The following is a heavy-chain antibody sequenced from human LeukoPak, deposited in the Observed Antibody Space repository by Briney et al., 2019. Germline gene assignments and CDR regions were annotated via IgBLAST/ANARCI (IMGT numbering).Heavy chain of an antibody. D-gene: IGHD3-10*01. Sequence: PGGSLRLSCAASGFTFDDYAMHWVRQAPGKDLEWVSGISWNSGRIGYADSVKGRFTISRDNAKNSLYLQMNSLRAEDTALYYCAKAAYGSGSLRPWFDPWGQGTLVTVSS. CDR1: GFTFDDYA. V-gene: IGHV3-9*01. CDR2: ISWNSGRI. CDR3: AKAAYGSGSLRPWFDP. J-gene: IGHJ5*02.